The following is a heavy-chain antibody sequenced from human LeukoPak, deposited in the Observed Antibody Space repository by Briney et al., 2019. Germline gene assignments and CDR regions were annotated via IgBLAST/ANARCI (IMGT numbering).Heavy chain of an antibody. CDR3: ARGGSNWAYYFDY. D-gene: IGHD7-27*01. J-gene: IGHJ4*02. Sequence: PSETLSLTCTVSGGSISRYYWSWIRQPPGKGLEWIGYIYYSGSTNYNPSLKSRVTISVDKSKNQFSLKLSSVTAADTAVYYCARGGSNWAYYFDYWGQGTLVTVSS. V-gene: IGHV4-59*01. CDR2: IYYSGST. CDR1: GGSISRYY.